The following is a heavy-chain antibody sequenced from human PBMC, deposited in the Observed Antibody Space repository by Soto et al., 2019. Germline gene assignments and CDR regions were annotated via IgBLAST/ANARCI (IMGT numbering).Heavy chain of an antibody. J-gene: IGHJ4*02. CDR3: AREGAVPGSYQYYFDY. CDR2: MNPNSGNT. D-gene: IGHD1-26*01. Sequence: GASVKVSWKASGYTFPRYDIKWGRQATGQRLEWMGWMNPNSGNTGYAQKFQGRVTMTRNTSISTAYMELSSLRSEDTAVYYCAREGAVPGSYQYYFDYWGQGTLVTVSS. CDR1: GYTFPRYD. V-gene: IGHV1-8*01.